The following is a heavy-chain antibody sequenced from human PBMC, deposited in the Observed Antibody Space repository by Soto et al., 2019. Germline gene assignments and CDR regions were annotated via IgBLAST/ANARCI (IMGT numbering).Heavy chain of an antibody. CDR1: GYTFTTYY. J-gene: IGHJ4*02. CDR3: ARASPLDYYYDSSGYYFDY. Sequence: ASVKVSCKASGYTFTTYYMHRVRQAPGQGLEWMGIINPSGGITSYAQKFQGRVTMPRDTSTSTVYMELSSLRSEDTAVYYCARASPLDYYYDSSGYYFDYWGQGTLVTVSS. V-gene: IGHV1-46*01. CDR2: INPSGGIT. D-gene: IGHD3-22*01.